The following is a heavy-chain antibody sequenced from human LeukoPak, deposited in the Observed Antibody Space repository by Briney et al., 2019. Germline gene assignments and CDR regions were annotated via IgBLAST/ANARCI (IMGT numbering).Heavy chain of an antibody. Sequence: ASVKVSCKASGYTFTGHYIHWVRQAPGQRLEWMGWIHPNTGGTKYAQKFQGRVTMTRDTSSSTAYMELSSLRSDDTAIYYCATLGTPVLSFDYWGQGTLVTVSS. CDR3: ATLGTPVLSFDY. CDR1: GYTFTGHY. CDR2: IHPNTGGT. V-gene: IGHV1-2*02. J-gene: IGHJ4*02. D-gene: IGHD1-1*01.